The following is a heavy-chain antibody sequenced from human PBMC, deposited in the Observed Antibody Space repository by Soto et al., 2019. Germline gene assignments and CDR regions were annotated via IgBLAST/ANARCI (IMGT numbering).Heavy chain of an antibody. V-gene: IGHV3-23*01. J-gene: IGHJ4*02. CDR2: INGSGVST. Sequence: ETLSLTCAVSGSSISSGYYWGWLRQPAGKGLEWVSAINGSGVSTYYADSVKGRFTSSRDNSKNTLYLQMNSLRAEDTAVYYCAQPPHSSSWSYRSGYFDYWGQGTLVTVSS. CDR1: GSSISSGYY. CDR3: AQPPHSSSWSYRSGYFDY. D-gene: IGHD6-13*01.